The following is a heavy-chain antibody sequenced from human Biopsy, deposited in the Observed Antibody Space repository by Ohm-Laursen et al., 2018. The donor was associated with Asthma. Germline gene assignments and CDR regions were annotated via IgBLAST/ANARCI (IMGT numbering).Heavy chain of an antibody. CDR3: TRGYSGSDRIVYSYSGLEV. CDR1: GDSFSNYA. V-gene: IGHV1-69*01. D-gene: IGHD5-12*01. J-gene: IGHJ6*02. CDR2: LIPVLGTP. Sequence: SSLKVSSKASGDSFSNYAISWVRQAPEQGLEWMGGLIPVLGTPDHAQMFEGRVTITADESTSTAYMELSSLSSEDTAVYYCTRGYSGSDRIVYSYSGLEVWGQGTTVTVSS.